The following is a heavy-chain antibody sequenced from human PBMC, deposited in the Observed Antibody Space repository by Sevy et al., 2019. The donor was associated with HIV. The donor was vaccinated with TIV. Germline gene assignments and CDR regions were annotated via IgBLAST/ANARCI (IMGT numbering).Heavy chain of an antibody. D-gene: IGHD5-12*01. Sequence: GGSLRLSCVASGFTYSMNWVRQAPGKGLEWVSHISDSSATIHYADSVKGRFTISRDNAKNSLYLQMNTLRAEDTAVYYCASQRGGYERLYYFDSWRQGTLVTVSS. V-gene: IGHV3-48*01. CDR2: ISDSSATI. CDR1: GFTYS. CDR3: ASQRGGYERLYYFDS. J-gene: IGHJ4*02.